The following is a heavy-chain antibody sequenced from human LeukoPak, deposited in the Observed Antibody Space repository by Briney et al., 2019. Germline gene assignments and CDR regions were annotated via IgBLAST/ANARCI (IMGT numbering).Heavy chain of an antibody. CDR3: ARELMTATLDY. CDR1: GFTVSSNY. CDR2: IYSGGNT. Sequence: GGSLRLSCAASGFTVSSNYMSWVRQAPGKGLEWVSLIYSGGNTYYADSVKGRFTISRDNSKNTLYLQMNSLRAEDTAVYYCARELMTATLDYWGQGTLVTVSS. J-gene: IGHJ4*02. D-gene: IGHD2-8*01. V-gene: IGHV3-53*01.